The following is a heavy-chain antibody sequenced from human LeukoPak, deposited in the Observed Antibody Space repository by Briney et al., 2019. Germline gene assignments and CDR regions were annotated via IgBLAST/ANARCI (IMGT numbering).Heavy chain of an antibody. Sequence: GGSLRLSCADSGFSFDNYDMHWVRQISGEGLEWVAAIGTGGDTYYRDSVKGRFTISRGNAKNSLYLQMNSLRVGDTAVYYCVRDYGPGGFGPWGQGALVTVSS. D-gene: IGHD3-16*01. CDR1: GFSFDNYD. V-gene: IGHV3-13*01. CDR2: IGTGGDT. J-gene: IGHJ5*02. CDR3: VRDYGPGGFGP.